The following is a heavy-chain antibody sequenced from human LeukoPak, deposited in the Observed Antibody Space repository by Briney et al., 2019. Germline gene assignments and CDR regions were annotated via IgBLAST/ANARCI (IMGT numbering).Heavy chain of an antibody. D-gene: IGHD4-17*01. CDR3: AQDDYGDYRVGQ. Sequence: PGGFLRLSCAASGFNLSGNGMHWVRQAPGKGLEWVGFIPYDGSHKYYADSVKGRFTISRDNSKSTLYLQMNSMGAEDTAVYYCAQDDYGDYRVGQWGQGTLVTVSS. J-gene: IGHJ4*02. V-gene: IGHV3-30*02. CDR2: IPYDGSHK. CDR1: GFNLSGNG.